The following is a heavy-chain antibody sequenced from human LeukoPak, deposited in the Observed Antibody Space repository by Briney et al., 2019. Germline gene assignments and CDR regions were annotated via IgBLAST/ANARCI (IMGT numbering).Heavy chain of an antibody. D-gene: IGHD6-19*01. Sequence: SQTLSLTCAISGDSVSSNSAAWNWVRQSPSRGLEWLGRTYYRSKWYNDYAVSVKSRITINPDTSNNQFSLQLNSVTPEDTAVHYCATTHNNGRYLDYWGQGTLVTVSS. CDR2: TYYRSKWYN. CDR3: ATTHNNGRYLDY. V-gene: IGHV6-1*01. CDR1: GDSVSSNSAA. J-gene: IGHJ4*02.